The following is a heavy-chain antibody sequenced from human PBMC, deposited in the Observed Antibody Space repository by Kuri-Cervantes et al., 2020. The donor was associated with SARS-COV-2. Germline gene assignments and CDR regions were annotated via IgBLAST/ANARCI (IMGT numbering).Heavy chain of an antibody. CDR2: SIPIFGTA. CDR1: GGTFSSYA. Sequence: SVKVSCKASGGTFSSYAISWVRQAPGQGLEWMGGSIPIFGTANYAQKFQGRATITADKSTSTAYMELSSLRSEDTAVYYCARDRDDFWSGYRVNYYYYGMDVWGQGTTVTVSS. V-gene: IGHV1-69*06. J-gene: IGHJ6*02. CDR3: ARDRDDFWSGYRVNYYYYGMDV. D-gene: IGHD3-3*01.